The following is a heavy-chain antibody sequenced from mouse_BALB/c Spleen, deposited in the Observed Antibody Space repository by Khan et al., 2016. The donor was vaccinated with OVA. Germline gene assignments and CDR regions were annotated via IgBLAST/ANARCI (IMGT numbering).Heavy chain of an antibody. D-gene: IGHD1-1*02. CDR3: AKFYYGGVSNWYFDV. J-gene: IGHJ1*01. Sequence: VQLKESGPGLVAPSQSLSITCTVSGFSLTNYGVSWVRQPPGKGLEWLGVVWGDGNTNYHSALRSRLSISKDNSKSQVFLKLNSLQTDDPATYYCAKFYYGGVSNWYFDVWGAGTTVTVSS. V-gene: IGHV2-3*01. CDR2: VWGDGNT. CDR1: GFSLTNYG.